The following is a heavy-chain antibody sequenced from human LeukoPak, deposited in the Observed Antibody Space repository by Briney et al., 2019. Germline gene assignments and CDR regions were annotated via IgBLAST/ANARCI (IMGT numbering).Heavy chain of an antibody. J-gene: IGHJ4*02. CDR1: GGSISSYY. CDR3: ARGPGSFDY. D-gene: IGHD3-10*01. Sequence: SETMSLTCTVSGGSISSYYWSWIRQPPGKGLEWIGYIYYSGSTNYNPSLKSRVTISVDTSKNQFSLKLSSVTAADTAVYYCARGPGSFDYWGQGTLVTVSS. CDR2: IYYSGST. V-gene: IGHV4-59*01.